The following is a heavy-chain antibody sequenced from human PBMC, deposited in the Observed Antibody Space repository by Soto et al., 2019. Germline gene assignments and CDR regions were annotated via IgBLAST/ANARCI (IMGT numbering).Heavy chain of an antibody. D-gene: IGHD3-16*01. CDR2: IWYDGSNK. J-gene: IGHJ6*02. CDR3: ARDSAWGGPYYVLDF. V-gene: IGHV3-33*01. Sequence: GGSLRLSCAASGFTFSSYGMHWVRQAPGKGLEWVAVIWYDGSNKYYADSVKGRFTISRDNSKNTLYLQMNSLRAEDTAVYYCARDSAWGGPYYVLDFWGQGTTVTVSS. CDR1: GFTFSSYG.